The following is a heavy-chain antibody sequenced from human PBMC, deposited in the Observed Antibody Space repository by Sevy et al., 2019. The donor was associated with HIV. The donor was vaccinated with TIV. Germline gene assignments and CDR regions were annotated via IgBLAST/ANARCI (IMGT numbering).Heavy chain of an antibody. Sequence: GGSLRLSCAASGFTFRTYAFHWVRQAPGRGLEWIGLISSNGDNDLYANSVRGRFTISTDNSTNILYLQLTSLTPDETAVYYCARGPEWELTSFLSHWGQGTLVTVSS. D-gene: IGHD1-26*01. J-gene: IGHJ4*02. CDR3: ARGPEWELTSFLSH. V-gene: IGHV3-30-3*01. CDR1: GFTFRTYA. CDR2: ISSNGDND.